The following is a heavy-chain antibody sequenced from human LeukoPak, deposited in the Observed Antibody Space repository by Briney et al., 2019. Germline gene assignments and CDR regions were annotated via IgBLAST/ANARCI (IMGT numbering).Heavy chain of an antibody. V-gene: IGHV3-74*01. CDR2: INSDGSST. CDR3: AKGELDYGGKLPEVGKDWFDP. J-gene: IGHJ5*02. Sequence: GGSLRLSCAASGFTFSSYWMHWVRQAPGKGLVWVSRINSDGSSTSYADSVKGRFTISRDNAKNTLYLQMNSLRAEDAAVYYCAKGELDYGGKLPEVGKDWFDPWGQGTLVTVSS. D-gene: IGHD4-23*01. CDR1: GFTFSSYW.